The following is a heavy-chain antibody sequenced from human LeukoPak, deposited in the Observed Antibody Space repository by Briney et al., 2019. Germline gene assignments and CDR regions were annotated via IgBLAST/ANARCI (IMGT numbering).Heavy chain of an antibody. Sequence: ASVKLSCKVSGYTLTELSMHWVRQAPGKGLEWMGGFDPEDGETIYAQKFQGRVTMTEDTSTDTAYMELSSLRSEDTAVYYCATGGRSWYWFDPWGQGTLVTVSS. CDR3: ATGGRSWYWFDP. V-gene: IGHV1-24*01. D-gene: IGHD6-13*01. CDR2: FDPEDGET. CDR1: GYTLTELS. J-gene: IGHJ5*02.